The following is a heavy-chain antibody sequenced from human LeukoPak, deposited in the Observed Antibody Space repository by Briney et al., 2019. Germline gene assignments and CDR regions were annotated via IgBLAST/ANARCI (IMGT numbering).Heavy chain of an antibody. CDR1: GFTFRDYA. V-gene: IGHV3-23*01. Sequence: GGSLRLSCAASGFTFRDYAMTWVRQAPGKGPEWVSTFTAGGNSTYYADSVKGRFIITRDNSKNTLYLQMNSLRAEDTAVYYCAKVLSKIYIYGPFDYWGQGSLVTVSS. CDR3: AKVLSKIYIYGPFDY. J-gene: IGHJ4*02. D-gene: IGHD5-18*01. CDR2: FTAGGNST.